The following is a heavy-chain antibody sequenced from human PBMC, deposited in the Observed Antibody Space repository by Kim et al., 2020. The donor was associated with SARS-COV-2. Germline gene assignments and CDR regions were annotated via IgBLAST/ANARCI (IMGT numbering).Heavy chain of an antibody. V-gene: IGHV4-4*09. CDR3: ATSGSYGGRLDY. Sequence: NSNPSVKRRVTISLDTSSSQLSLKLSSVTAADTAVYYCATSGSYGGRLDYWGQGTLVTVSS. J-gene: IGHJ4*02. D-gene: IGHD1-26*01.